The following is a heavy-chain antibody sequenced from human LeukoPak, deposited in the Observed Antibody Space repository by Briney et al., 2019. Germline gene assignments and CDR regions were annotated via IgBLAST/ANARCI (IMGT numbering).Heavy chain of an antibody. Sequence: PGGSLRLSCAASGFTFSSYEMNWVRQAPGKGLEWVSYISSSGSTIYYADSVKGRFTISRDNAKNSLYLQMNSLRAEDTAVYYCVRDCCSWDAFDIWGQGTMVTVSS. D-gene: IGHD2-21*01. CDR2: ISSSGSTI. CDR1: GFTFSSYE. CDR3: VRDCCSWDAFDI. V-gene: IGHV3-48*03. J-gene: IGHJ3*02.